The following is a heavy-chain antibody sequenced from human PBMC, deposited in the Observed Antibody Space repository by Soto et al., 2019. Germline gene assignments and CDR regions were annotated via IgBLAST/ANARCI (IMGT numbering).Heavy chain of an antibody. D-gene: IGHD3-22*01. CDR3: ARGDYYDIHDY. CDR1: GYTFNSYA. J-gene: IGHJ4*02. CDR2: INAGNGNT. V-gene: IGHV1-3*01. Sequence: ASVKVSCKASGYTFNSYAMHWVRQAPGQRLEWMGWINAGNGNTKYSQKFQGRVTITRDTSASTAYMELSSLRSEDTAVYYCARGDYYDIHDYWRQGTLVPVSS.